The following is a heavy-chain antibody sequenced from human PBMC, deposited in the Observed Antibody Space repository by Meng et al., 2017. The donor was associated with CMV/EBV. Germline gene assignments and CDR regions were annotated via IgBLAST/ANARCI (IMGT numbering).Heavy chain of an antibody. CDR3: ARVPGSGSSEYYLDY. D-gene: IGHD1-26*01. CDR2: IIPIFGTA. J-gene: IGHJ4*02. V-gene: IGHV1-69*05. Sequence: SGYNFTDYYMHWVQQAPGQGLGWMRGIIPIFGTANYAQKFRDRVTITTDESTSTAYMELSSLRSEDTAVYYCARVPGSGSSEYYLDYWGQGTLVTVSS. CDR1: GYNFTDYY.